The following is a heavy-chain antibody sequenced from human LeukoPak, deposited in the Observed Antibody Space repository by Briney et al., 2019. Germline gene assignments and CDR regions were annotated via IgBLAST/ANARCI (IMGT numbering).Heavy chain of an antibody. Sequence: GESLKISCQASGYTFTSYYIGWVRQMPGKGLEWMGMIYPGDSETRYSPSVQGQVTISADKSISTAYLQWSSLKASDTAMYYCARGRGYSYGSTPTYDYWGQGTLVTVSS. V-gene: IGHV5-51*01. J-gene: IGHJ4*02. CDR3: ARGRGYSYGSTPTYDY. CDR2: IYPGDSET. D-gene: IGHD5-18*01. CDR1: GYTFTSYY.